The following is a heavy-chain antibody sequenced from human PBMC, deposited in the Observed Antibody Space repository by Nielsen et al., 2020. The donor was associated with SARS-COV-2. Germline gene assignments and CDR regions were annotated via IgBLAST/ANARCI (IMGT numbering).Heavy chain of an antibody. Sequence: SETLSLTCTVSGGSISSYYWSWIRQPPGKGLEWIGYIYYSGSTNYNPSLKSRVTISVDTSKNQFSLKLSSVTAADTAVYYCARAGSDYYDSSGYYYVRPGPNWYFDLWGRGTLVTVSS. V-gene: IGHV4-59*13. CDR1: GGSISSYY. CDR2: IYYSGST. CDR3: ARAGSDYYDSSGYYYVRPGPNWYFDL. J-gene: IGHJ2*01. D-gene: IGHD3-22*01.